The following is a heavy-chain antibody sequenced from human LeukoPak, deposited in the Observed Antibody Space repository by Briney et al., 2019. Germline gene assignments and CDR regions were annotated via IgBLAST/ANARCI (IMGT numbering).Heavy chain of an antibody. J-gene: IGHJ4*02. Sequence: PSETLSLTCTVSGGSISSGGYYWSWIRQHPGKGLEWIRYIYYSGSTYYNPSLKSRVTISVDTSKNQFSLKLSSVTAADTAVYYCARAMVRGVFDYWGQGTLVTVSS. CDR1: GGSISSGGYY. D-gene: IGHD3-10*01. CDR3: ARAMVRGVFDY. V-gene: IGHV4-31*03. CDR2: IYYSGST.